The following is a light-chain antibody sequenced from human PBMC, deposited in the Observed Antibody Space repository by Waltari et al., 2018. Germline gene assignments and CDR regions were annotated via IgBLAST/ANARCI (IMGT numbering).Light chain of an antibody. CDR1: QSVSSY. CDR2: DAS. J-gene: IGKJ5*01. V-gene: IGKV3-11*01. CDR3: QQRGDWPIT. Sequence: EVVLTQSPANLSLSPGERATLSCRASQSVSSYLVWYQQKADQAPRLLIYDASKRATGIPARFSGSGSGTDFTLTISSLEPEDFAIYYCQQRGDWPITFGQGTRLETK.